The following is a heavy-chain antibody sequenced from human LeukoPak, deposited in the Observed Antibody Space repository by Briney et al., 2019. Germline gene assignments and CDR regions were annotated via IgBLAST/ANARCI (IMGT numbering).Heavy chain of an antibody. CDR2: ISSSSSYI. V-gene: IGHV3-21*01. CDR1: GFTFSSYS. CDR3: VGAPYGDYALGY. J-gene: IGHJ4*02. Sequence: PGGSLRLSCAASGFTFSSYSMNRIRQAPGKGLEWVSSISSSSSYIYYADSVKGRFTISRDNAKNSLYLQMNSLRAEDTAVYYCVGAPYGDYALGYWGQGTLVTVSS. D-gene: IGHD4-17*01.